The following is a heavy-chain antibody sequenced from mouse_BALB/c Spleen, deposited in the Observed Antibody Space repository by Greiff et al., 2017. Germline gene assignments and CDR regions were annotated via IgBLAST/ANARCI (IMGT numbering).Heavy chain of an antibody. V-gene: IGHV1-19*01. CDR3: ARYDGNYEAWFAY. Sequence: VQLKQSGPELVKPGASVKMSCKASGYTFTDYYMDWVKQSHGESFEWIGRVNPYNGGTSYNQKFKGKATLTVDKSSSTAYMELNSLTSEDSAVYYCARYDGNYEAWFAYWGQGTLVTVSA. D-gene: IGHD2-1*01. CDR1: GYTFTDYY. J-gene: IGHJ3*01. CDR2: VNPYNGGT.